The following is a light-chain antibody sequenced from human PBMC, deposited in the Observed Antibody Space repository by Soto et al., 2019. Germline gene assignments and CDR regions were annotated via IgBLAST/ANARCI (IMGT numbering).Light chain of an antibody. V-gene: IGKV4-1*01. CDR2: WAS. CDR3: KQYESSPFT. CDR1: QSVLYNSNNRNY. Sequence: DIVMTQSPDSLAVSLGERATINCKSSQSVLYNSNNRNYLAWYQQKPGQPPKLLIYWASTRESGVPDRFSGSGSGTDFTLTISSLQAEDLAVYDCKQYESSPFTFGPGTKVDIK. J-gene: IGKJ3*01.